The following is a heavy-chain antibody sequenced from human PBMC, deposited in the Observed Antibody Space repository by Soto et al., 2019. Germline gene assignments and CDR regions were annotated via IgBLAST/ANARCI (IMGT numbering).Heavy chain of an antibody. CDR1: GGSFSGYY. CDR3: ARGENDYGVVYYFDY. J-gene: IGHJ4*02. V-gene: IGHV4-34*01. CDR2: INHSGST. D-gene: IGHD4-17*01. Sequence: SETLSLTCAVYGGSFSGYYWSWIRQPPGKGLEWIGEINHSGSTNYNPSLKSRVTISVDTSKNQFSLKLSSVTAADTAVYYCARGENDYGVVYYFDYWGQGTLVTVSS.